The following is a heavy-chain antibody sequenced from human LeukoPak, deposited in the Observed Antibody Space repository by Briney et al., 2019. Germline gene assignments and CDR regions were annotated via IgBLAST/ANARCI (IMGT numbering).Heavy chain of an antibody. CDR1: GDSISNSGGYF. J-gene: IGHJ4*02. CDR3: AREVRGGGQRLVSYYLDN. D-gene: IGHD6-13*01. CDR2: IYYSGST. Sequence: PSQTLSLTCTVSGDSISNSGGYFWTWIRQHPGKGLEWIGYIYYSGSTYYNPSLKSRVTISVDTSKNQFSLKLTSVTAADTAVYYCAREVRGGGQRLVSYYLDNWGQGTLVTVSS. V-gene: IGHV4-31*03.